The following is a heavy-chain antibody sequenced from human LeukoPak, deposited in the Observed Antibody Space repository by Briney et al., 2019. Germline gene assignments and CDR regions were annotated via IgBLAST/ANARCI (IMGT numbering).Heavy chain of an antibody. D-gene: IGHD3-22*01. Sequence: GGSLRLSCAASGFTFSSYGMHWVRQAPGKGLEWVAFIQYDGSNKYYADSAKGRFTISRDNSKNTLYLQMNSLRAEDTAVYYCAKIYAYESSGYHPIDYWGQGTLVTVSS. V-gene: IGHV3-30*02. CDR3: AKIYAYESSGYHPIDY. CDR1: GFTFSSYG. CDR2: IQYDGSNK. J-gene: IGHJ4*02.